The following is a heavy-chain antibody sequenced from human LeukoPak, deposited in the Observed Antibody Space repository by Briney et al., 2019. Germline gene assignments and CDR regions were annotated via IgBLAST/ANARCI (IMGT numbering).Heavy chain of an antibody. V-gene: IGHV1-18*01. CDR2: ISAYNGNT. D-gene: IGHD3-9*01. CDR1: GYTFTSYG. J-gene: IGHJ4*02. Sequence: ASVKVSCKASGYTFTSYGISWVRQAPGQGLEWMGWISAYNGNTNYAQKFQGWVTMTRDTSISTAYMELSRLRSDDTAVYYCAKNYDFLTGYANWGQGTLVTVSS. CDR3: AKNYDFLTGYAN.